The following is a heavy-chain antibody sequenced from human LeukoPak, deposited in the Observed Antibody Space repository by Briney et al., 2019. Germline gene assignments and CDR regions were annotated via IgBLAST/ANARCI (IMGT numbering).Heavy chain of an antibody. V-gene: IGHV3-7*05. Sequence: GGSLSLTCAASGFTFISFLLSWLRQAPGKGLEWVANIKQDGSEKYYVDSVKGRFTISRDNAKNSLYLKMKRLRAEDTAVYYCARDLKGSSGYDWYYYDYGINGCRQATTVTVSS. J-gene: IGHJ6*01. CDR1: GFTFISFL. CDR3: ARDLKGSSGYDWYYYDYGING. CDR2: IKQDGSEK. D-gene: IGHD5-12*01.